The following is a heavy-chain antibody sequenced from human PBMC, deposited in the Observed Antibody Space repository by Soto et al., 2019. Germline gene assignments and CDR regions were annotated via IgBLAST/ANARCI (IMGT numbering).Heavy chain of an antibody. Sequence: QLQLQESGPGLVKPSETLSLTCTVSGGSISSSSYYWGWIRQPPGKGLEWIGSIYYSGSTYYNPSLKSRVTISVDTSKNQFSLKLSSVTAADTAVYYCARLRVGNIVATIGGFFWDYWGQGTLVTVSS. V-gene: IGHV4-39*01. J-gene: IGHJ4*02. CDR3: ARLRVGNIVATIGGFFWDY. D-gene: IGHD5-12*01. CDR1: GGSISSSSYY. CDR2: IYYSGST.